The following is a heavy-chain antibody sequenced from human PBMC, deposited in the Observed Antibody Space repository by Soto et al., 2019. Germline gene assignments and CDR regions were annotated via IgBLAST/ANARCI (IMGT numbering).Heavy chain of an antibody. D-gene: IGHD3-3*01. CDR2: ISGSDGKT. J-gene: IGHJ4*02. CDR3: AKWSYLDY. V-gene: IGHV3-23*01. CDR1: GFSFASFA. Sequence: PGGSLRLSCTTSGFSFASFAMTWVRQAPGKGLEWVATISGSDGKTCYADSVKGRFSISRDTSRNTLYLQMNSLRADDTAIYYCAKWSYLDYWGQGTRVTVSS.